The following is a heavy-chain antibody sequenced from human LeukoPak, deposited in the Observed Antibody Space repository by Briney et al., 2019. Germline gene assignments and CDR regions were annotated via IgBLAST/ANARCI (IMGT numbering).Heavy chain of an antibody. Sequence: GGSLRLSCTASGFTFSSFAMSWVRQAPGKGLEWVSVITESGYTYYADSVQGRFTISRDNSKSTLCLQMNSLRAEDTAVYYCAKDRPYYYDSSGYYDGVYYWGQGTLVTVSS. CDR1: GFTFSSFA. CDR2: ITESGYT. D-gene: IGHD3-22*01. J-gene: IGHJ4*02. CDR3: AKDRPYYYDSSGYYDGVYY. V-gene: IGHV3-23*01.